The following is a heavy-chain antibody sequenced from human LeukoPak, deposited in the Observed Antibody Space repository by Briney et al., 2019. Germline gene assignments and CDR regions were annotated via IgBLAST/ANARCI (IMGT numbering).Heavy chain of an antibody. Sequence: GASVKVSCKASGYTFTNYYMHWVRQAPGQALEWMGMINPSDGDTTYAQKFQGRVTMIRDTSPSTAYMELSSLRSEDTAVYFCARDRTVTTSAGRYHMDVWGLGTTVTVSS. D-gene: IGHD6-13*01. CDR2: INPSDGDT. CDR3: ARDRTVTTSAGRYHMDV. J-gene: IGHJ6*02. V-gene: IGHV1-46*01. CDR1: GYTFTNYY.